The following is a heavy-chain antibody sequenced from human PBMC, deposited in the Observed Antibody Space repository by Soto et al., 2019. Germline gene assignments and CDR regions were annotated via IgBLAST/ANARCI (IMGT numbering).Heavy chain of an antibody. CDR1: GGSVSRCGYY. Sequence: SETRCLTCTVSGGSVSRCGYYGSWIRQPPGKGLEWIGYIFNSENTKYNPSLKSRVTISVDTSKNQFSLSLSSVIAADTAIYYCARDSSSWNFWVWGQGTLVTVS. CDR3: ARDSSSWNFWV. D-gene: IGHD1-7*01. V-gene: IGHV4-61*08. J-gene: IGHJ4*02. CDR2: IFNSENT.